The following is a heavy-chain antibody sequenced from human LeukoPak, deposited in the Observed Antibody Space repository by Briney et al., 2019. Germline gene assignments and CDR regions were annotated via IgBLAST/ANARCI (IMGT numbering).Heavy chain of an antibody. CDR1: GFTVSSNY. J-gene: IGHJ5*02. CDR2: IYSGGST. Sequence: GGSLRLSCAASGFTVSSNYMSWVRQAPGKGLEWVSVIYSGGSTYYADSVKGRFTISRDNSKNTLYLQMNSLRAEDTAVYYCARDLKLTSYSSSWMDPWGQGTLVTVSS. V-gene: IGHV3-66*01. D-gene: IGHD6-13*01. CDR3: ARDLKLTSYSSSWMDP.